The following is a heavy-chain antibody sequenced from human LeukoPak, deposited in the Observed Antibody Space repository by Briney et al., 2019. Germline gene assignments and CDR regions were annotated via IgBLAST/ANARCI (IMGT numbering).Heavy chain of an antibody. Sequence: PSETLSLTCAVSGGSISSSNWWSWVRQPPGKGLEWIGEIYHSGITNYNPSLKSRATISVDKSKNQFSLKLSSVTAADTAVYYCARVARSRHREESYNWFDPWGQGTLVTVSS. CDR1: GGSISSSNW. CDR3: ARVARSRHREESYNWFDP. D-gene: IGHD1-14*01. V-gene: IGHV4-4*02. CDR2: IYHSGIT. J-gene: IGHJ5*02.